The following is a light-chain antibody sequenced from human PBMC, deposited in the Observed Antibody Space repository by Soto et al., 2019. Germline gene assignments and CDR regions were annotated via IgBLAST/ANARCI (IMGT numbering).Light chain of an antibody. CDR2: DDT. J-gene: IGLJ2*01. V-gene: IGLV3-21*02. CDR3: QVWDNSKVI. Sequence: SYELTLPPSVSAAPGQTARITCGGINIESKSVHWYQQKPGQAPLLVLYDDTDRPSGIPERFSGSNSDNTATLIISRVEDGEEADYYCQVWDNSKVIFGGGTKLTVL. CDR1: NIESKS.